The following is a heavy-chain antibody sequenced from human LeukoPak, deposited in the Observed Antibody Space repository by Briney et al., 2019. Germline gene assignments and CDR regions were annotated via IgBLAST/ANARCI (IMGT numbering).Heavy chain of an antibody. V-gene: IGHV1-2*02. Sequence: ASVKVSCKASGYTFTGYYMHWVRQAPGQGLEWMGWINPNSGGTNYAQKFQGRVTMTRDTSISTAYMELSRLRSDDTAVYYCARVEGRSWYGEHWYYYYGIDVWGQGTTVTVSS. CDR3: ARVEGRSWYGEHWYYYYGIDV. D-gene: IGHD6-13*01. CDR1: GYTFTGYY. J-gene: IGHJ6*02. CDR2: INPNSGGT.